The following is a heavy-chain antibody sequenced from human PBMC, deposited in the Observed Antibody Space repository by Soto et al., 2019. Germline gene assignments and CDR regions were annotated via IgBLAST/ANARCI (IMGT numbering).Heavy chain of an antibody. V-gene: IGHV6-1*01. CDR2: TYYRSKWYN. D-gene: IGHD3-3*01. J-gene: IGHJ6*02. CDR3: ARDGWSGYSVNFDYYYGMDV. Sequence: VSLTYAISGDSASSNIAACNCIRQSPSRGLEWLGRTYYRSKWYNDYAVSVKSRITINPDTSKNQFSLQLNSVTPEDTAAYYCARDGWSGYSVNFDYYYGMDVWGQGTTVTLSS. CDR1: GDSASSNIAA.